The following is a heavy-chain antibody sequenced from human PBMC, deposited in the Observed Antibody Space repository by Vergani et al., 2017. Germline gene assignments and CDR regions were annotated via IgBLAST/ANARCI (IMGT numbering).Heavy chain of an antibody. CDR3: AGRRLEWELGGGHFDY. V-gene: IGHV4-39*01. CDR1: NGSISSNTHS. D-gene: IGHD3-16*01. CDR2: FSYSGNT. J-gene: IGHJ4*02. Sequence: QESQESGPGLVKPSETLSLTCSVSNGSISSNTHSWDWIRQPPGKGLEWIGSFSYSGNTYYNPSLKSRVTISVDTSKTQFSLRLSSMTAADTAVYYCAGRRLEWELGGGHFDYWGQGTLVTVSS.